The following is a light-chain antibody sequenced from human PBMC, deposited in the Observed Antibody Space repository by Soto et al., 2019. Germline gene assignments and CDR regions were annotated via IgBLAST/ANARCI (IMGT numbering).Light chain of an antibody. V-gene: IGKV3-15*01. J-gene: IGKJ1*01. CDR1: QSISNS. CDR2: GAS. Sequence: EILMTQSPATLSVSPGERATLSCRASQSISNSLAWYQQKRGQAPRLLIYGASTRATGIPARFSGSGSGTEFTLTISSLQYEDFAVYYCLQYNNWPLWTFGQGTKVEIK. CDR3: LQYNNWPLWT.